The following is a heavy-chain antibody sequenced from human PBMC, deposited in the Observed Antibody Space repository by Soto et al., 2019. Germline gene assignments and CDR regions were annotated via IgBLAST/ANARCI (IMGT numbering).Heavy chain of an antibody. CDR1: GGSISSSNW. CDR2: IYHSGST. J-gene: IGHJ3*02. V-gene: IGHV4-4*02. Sequence: QVQLQESGPGLVKPSGTLSLTCAVSGGSISSSNWWSWVRQPPGKGLEWIGEIYHSGSTNYNPSHKGRVTTSVDKSKNQFPRKLSSVPAADTAVYYCARGGGGSYYAFDIWGQGTMVTVSS. D-gene: IGHD1-26*01. CDR3: ARGGGGSYYAFDI.